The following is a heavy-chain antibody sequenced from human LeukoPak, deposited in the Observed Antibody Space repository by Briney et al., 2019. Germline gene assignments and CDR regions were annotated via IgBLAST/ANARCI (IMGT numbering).Heavy chain of an antibody. CDR1: GGTFSSYT. D-gene: IGHD3-22*01. CDR2: IIPILGIA. J-gene: IGHJ4*02. Sequence: SVKVSCKASGGTFSSYTISWVRQAPGRGLEWMGRIIPILGIANYAQKFQGRVTITADKSTSTAYMELSSLRSEDTAVYYCAGGGSSGYPQDYWGQGTLVTVSS. CDR3: AGGGSSGYPQDY. V-gene: IGHV1-69*02.